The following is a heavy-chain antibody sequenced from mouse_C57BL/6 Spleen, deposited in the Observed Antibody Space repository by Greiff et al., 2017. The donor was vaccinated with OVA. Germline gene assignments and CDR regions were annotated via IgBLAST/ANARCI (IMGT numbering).Heavy chain of an antibody. CDR2: IYPGDGDT. V-gene: IGHV1-80*01. J-gene: IGHJ4*01. CDR1: GYAFSSYW. Sequence: QVQLQQSGAELVKPGASVKISCKASGYAFSSYWMNWVKQRPGKGLEWIGQIYPGDGDTNYNGKFKGKATLTADKSSSTAYMQLSSLTSEDSAVYFCARSRDEGYLYAMDYWGQGTSVTVSS. D-gene: IGHD2-3*01. CDR3: ARSRDEGYLYAMDY.